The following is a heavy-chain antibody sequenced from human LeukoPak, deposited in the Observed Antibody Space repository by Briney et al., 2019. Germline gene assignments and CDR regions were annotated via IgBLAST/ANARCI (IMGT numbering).Heavy chain of an antibody. V-gene: IGHV4-59*01. Sequence: PSETLSLTCTVSGGSMSGYYWSWIRQPPGKELEWIGYIYYSGSTNYNPSLKSRVSISGDTSKNQFSLKLSSVTAADTAVYYCARSFCTAISCYSFFDYWGQGTLSPSPQ. J-gene: IGHJ4*02. D-gene: IGHD2-2*01. CDR2: IYYSGST. CDR3: ARSFCTAISCYSFFDY. CDR1: GGSMSGYY.